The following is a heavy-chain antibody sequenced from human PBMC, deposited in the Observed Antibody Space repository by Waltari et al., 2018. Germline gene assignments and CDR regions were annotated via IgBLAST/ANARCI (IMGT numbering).Heavy chain of an antibody. D-gene: IGHD3-16*02. CDR2: INHSGST. J-gene: IGHJ6*02. V-gene: IGHV4-34*01. Sequence: QVQLPQWGAGLLTPSETLSLTFAVYGGSFSGYYWSWIRQPPGKGLEWIGEINHSGSTNYNPSLKSRVTISVDTSKNQFSLKLSSVTAADTAVYYCARDRVIRSYYYYGMDVWGQGTTVTVSS. CDR3: ARDRVIRSYYYYGMDV. CDR1: GGSFSGYY.